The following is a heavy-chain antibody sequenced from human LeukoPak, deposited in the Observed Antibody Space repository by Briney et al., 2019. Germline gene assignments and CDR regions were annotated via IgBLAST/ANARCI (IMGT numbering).Heavy chain of an antibody. CDR3: ARTGYYDSSANGGSYYYMDV. D-gene: IGHD3-22*01. J-gene: IGHJ6*03. V-gene: IGHV4-39*07. CDR2: IHHSGNT. Sequence: AQCLSRTCSDSGGSGNSSDYDWGWIRQPPGKGLEWIGSIHHSGNTYYSPSLKSRVTMSVDTSKNQFSLKLSSVTAADTAVYYCARTGYYDSSANGGSYYYMDVWGKGTTVTVSS. CDR1: GGSGNSSDYD.